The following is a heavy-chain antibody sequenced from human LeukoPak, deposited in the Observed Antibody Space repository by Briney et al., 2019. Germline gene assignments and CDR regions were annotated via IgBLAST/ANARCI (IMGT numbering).Heavy chain of an antibody. D-gene: IGHD2-2*01. CDR3: ARDSIVVVPAGLLDP. CDR2: ISCDGSNK. V-gene: IGHV3-30*04. Sequence: PGRSLRLSCAASGFTFSSYAMHWVRQAPGKGLEWVAVISCDGSNKYYADSVKGRFTISRDNSKNTLYLQMNSLRAEDTAVYYCARDSIVVVPAGLLDPWGQGTLVTVSS. CDR1: GFTFSSYA. J-gene: IGHJ5*02.